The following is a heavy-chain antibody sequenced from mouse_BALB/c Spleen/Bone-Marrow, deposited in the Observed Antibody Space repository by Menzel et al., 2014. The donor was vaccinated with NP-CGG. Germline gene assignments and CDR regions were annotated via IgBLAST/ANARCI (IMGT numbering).Heavy chain of an antibody. Sequence: DVKLVESGAELVKPGASVKLSCTASGFNIKDTYMHWVKQGPEQGLEWIGRIDPANGNTKYDPKFQGKATITADTSSNTAYLQLSSLTSEDTAVYYCARWGKLGRGYFDVWGAGTTVTVSS. CDR1: GFNIKDTY. J-gene: IGHJ1*01. V-gene: IGHV14-3*02. D-gene: IGHD4-1*01. CDR2: IDPANGNT. CDR3: ARWGKLGRGYFDV.